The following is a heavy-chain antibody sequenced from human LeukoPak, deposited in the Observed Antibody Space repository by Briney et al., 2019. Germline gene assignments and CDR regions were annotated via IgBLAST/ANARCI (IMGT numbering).Heavy chain of an antibody. J-gene: IGHJ4*02. CDR2: INPNSGGT. D-gene: IGHD3-3*01. CDR1: GYTFTGYY. Sequence: ASVKVSCTASGYTFTGYYMHWVRQAPGQGLEWMGWINPNSGGTNYAQKFQGRVTMTRDTSISTAYMELSRLRSDDTAVYYCARSTIFGVVIIAHFDYWGQGTLVTVSS. V-gene: IGHV1-2*02. CDR3: ARSTIFGVVIIAHFDY.